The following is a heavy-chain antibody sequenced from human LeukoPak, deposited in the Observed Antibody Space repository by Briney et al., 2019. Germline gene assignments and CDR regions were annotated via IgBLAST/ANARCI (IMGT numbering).Heavy chain of an antibody. CDR1: GGSISSSGYY. J-gene: IGHJ4*02. D-gene: IGHD3-22*01. Sequence: SETLSLTCTVSGGSISSSGYYWGWIRQPPGKGLEWIGSIYYSGSTYYNPSLKSRVTISVDTSKNQFSLKLSSVTAADTAVYYCASDYYDSSGYPLPFDYWGQGTLVTVSS. CDR2: IYYSGST. V-gene: IGHV4-39*01. CDR3: ASDYYDSSGYPLPFDY.